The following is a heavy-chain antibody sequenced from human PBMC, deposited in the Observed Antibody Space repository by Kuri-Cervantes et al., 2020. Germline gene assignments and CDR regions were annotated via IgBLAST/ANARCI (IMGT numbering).Heavy chain of an antibody. CDR1: GFTFDDYA. J-gene: IGHJ4*02. CDR3: ARAGPELLLYYFDY. V-gene: IGHV3-9*01. Sequence: GGSLRLSCAASGFTFDDYAMHWVRQAPGKGLEWVSGISWNSGSIGYADSVKGRFTISRDNAKNSLYLQMNSLRAEDTAVYYCARAGPELLLYYFDYWGQGTLVTVSS. D-gene: IGHD3-10*01. CDR2: ISWNSGSI.